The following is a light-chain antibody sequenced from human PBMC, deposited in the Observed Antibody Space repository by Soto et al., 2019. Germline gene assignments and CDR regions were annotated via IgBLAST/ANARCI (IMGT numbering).Light chain of an antibody. V-gene: IGKV2-30*01. Sequence: DVVMTQSPLSLPVTLGQPASISCRSSQSLVYSDGNTYLNWFQQRPGQSPRRLIEKVSNRDSGVPDRFSGSGSGTDFTLKISRVEAEDVGVYYCMQGTHWPLTFGQGTRLEIK. CDR1: QSLVYSDGNTY. J-gene: IGKJ5*01. CDR2: KVS. CDR3: MQGTHWPLT.